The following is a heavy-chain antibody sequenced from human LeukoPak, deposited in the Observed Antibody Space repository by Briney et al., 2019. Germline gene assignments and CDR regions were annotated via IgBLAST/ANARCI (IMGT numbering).Heavy chain of an antibody. V-gene: IGHV3-23*01. Sequence: PGGSLRLSCAASGFTFSSYAMSWVRQAPGKGLEWVSVISGSGGSTFYADSVKGRFTISRDNSKNTLYLQMNSLRAEDTAVYYCAKDRRCTTMTTAWDYWGQGTLVTVSS. J-gene: IGHJ4*02. D-gene: IGHD4-17*01. CDR1: GFTFSSYA. CDR2: ISGSGGST. CDR3: AKDRRCTTMTTAWDY.